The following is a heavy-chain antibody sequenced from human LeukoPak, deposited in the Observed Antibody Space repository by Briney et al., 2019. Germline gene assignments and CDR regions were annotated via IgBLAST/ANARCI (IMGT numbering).Heavy chain of an antibody. D-gene: IGHD3-22*01. CDR2: ISGSGGST. Sequence: GGSLRLSCAASGFTFSSYAMSWVRQAPGKGLEWVSAISGSGGSTYYADSVKGRFTISRDNSKNTLYLQMNSLRAEDTAVYYCAKETLAMIAVAQFGIDYWGQGTLVTVSS. CDR3: AKETLAMIAVAQFGIDY. CDR1: GFTFSSYA. J-gene: IGHJ4*02. V-gene: IGHV3-23*01.